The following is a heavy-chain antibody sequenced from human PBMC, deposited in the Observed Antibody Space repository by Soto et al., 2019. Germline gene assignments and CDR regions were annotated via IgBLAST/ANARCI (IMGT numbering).Heavy chain of an antibody. CDR2: ISSSSANI. CDR1: GFTFSSHS. J-gene: IGHJ4*02. Sequence: PGGSLRLSCAASGFTFSSHSMNWVRQAPGKGLEWVSYISSSSANIQYADSVKGRFTISRDNAKNSLYLQMNSLRDEDTAVYYCARQCIEAPGTSDYWGQGTLVTVSS. CDR3: ARQCIEAPGTSDY. V-gene: IGHV3-48*02. D-gene: IGHD6-13*01.